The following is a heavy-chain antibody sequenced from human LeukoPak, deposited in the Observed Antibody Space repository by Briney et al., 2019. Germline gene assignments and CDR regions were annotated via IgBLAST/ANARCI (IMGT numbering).Heavy chain of an antibody. D-gene: IGHD6-13*01. J-gene: IGHJ6*02. CDR3: ARDPMGRAAAGGGSKYYYYGMDV. CDR1: GGSLSRYY. CDR2: IYYSGST. V-gene: IGHV4-59*01. Sequence: SETLSLTCTVSGGSLSRYYWSWIRQPPGGGLEWIGYIYYSGSTNYTTSLKSRVTISVDTSKNQFYLKLSSVTAADTAVYYCARDPMGRAAAGGGSKYYYYGMDVWGQGTTVTVSS.